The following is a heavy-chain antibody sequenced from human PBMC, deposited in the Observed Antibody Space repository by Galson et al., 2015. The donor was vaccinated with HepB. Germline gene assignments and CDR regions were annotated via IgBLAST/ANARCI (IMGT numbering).Heavy chain of an antibody. Sequence: SVKVSCKASGYTFTSYGISWVRQAPGQGLEWMGWISAYNGNTNYAQKLQGRVTMTTDTSTSTAYMELRSLRSDDTAVYYCARDFLGVQTYYYGSGSYWWFDPWGQGTLVTVSS. J-gene: IGHJ5*02. V-gene: IGHV1-18*04. CDR1: GYTFTSYG. CDR3: ARDFLGVQTYYYGSGSYWWFDP. D-gene: IGHD3-10*01. CDR2: ISAYNGNT.